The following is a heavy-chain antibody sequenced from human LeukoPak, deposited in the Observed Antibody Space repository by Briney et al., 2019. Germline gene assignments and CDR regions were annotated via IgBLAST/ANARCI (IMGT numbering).Heavy chain of an antibody. CDR2: INHSGST. CDR1: GGSFSGYY. V-gene: IGHV4-34*03. D-gene: IGHD3-10*01. CDR3: FMVRGVIKGVDY. J-gene: IGHJ4*02. Sequence: SETLSLTCAVYGGSFSGYYWSWIRQPPGKGLEWIGEINHSGSTYYNPSLKSRVTISVDTSKNQFSLKLSSVTAADTAVYYCFMVRGVIKGVDYWGQGTLVTVSS.